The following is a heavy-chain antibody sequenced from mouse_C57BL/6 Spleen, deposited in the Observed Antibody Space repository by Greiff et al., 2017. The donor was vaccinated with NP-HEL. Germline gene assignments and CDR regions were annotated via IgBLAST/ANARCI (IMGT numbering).Heavy chain of an antibody. J-gene: IGHJ4*01. V-gene: IGHV1-66*01. CDR2: IYPGSGNT. D-gene: IGHD3-1*01. Sequence: QVQLQQSGPELVKPGASVKISCKASGYSFTSYYIHWVKQRPGQGLEWIGWIYPGSGNTKYNEKFKGKATLTADSSSSTAYMQLSSLTSEDSAVYYCARSGYRPMDYWGQGTSVTVSS. CDR3: ARSGYRPMDY. CDR1: GYSFTSYY.